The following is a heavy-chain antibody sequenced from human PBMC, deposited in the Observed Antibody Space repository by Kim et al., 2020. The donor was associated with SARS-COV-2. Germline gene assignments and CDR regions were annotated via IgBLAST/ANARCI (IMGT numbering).Heavy chain of an antibody. CDR2: IYYSGST. D-gene: IGHD3-10*01. CDR1: GGSISSYY. J-gene: IGHJ3*02. V-gene: IGHV4-59*01. CDR3: ARGGGSYGSGSYYPHDAFDI. Sequence: SETLSLTCTVSGGSISSYYWSWIRQPPGKGLEWIGYIYYSGSTNYNPSLKSRVTISVDTSKNQFSLKLSSVTAADTAVYYCARGGGSYGSGSYYPHDAFDIWGQGTMVTVSS.